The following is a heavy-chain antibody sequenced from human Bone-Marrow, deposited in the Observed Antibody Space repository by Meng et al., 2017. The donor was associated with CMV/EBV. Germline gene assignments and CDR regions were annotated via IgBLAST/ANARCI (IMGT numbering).Heavy chain of an antibody. J-gene: IGHJ6*01. CDR2: INHSGST. D-gene: IGHD3-3*01. V-gene: IGHV4-34*01. Sequence: SETLSLTCAVYGGSFSGYYWSWIRQPPGKGLEWIGEINHSGSTNYNPSLKSRVTISVDTSKNQFSLKLSSVTAADTAVYYCAREHYDFWSGYYYYYYYGMDVWGQGPTVTFYS. CDR1: GGSFSGYY. CDR3: AREHYDFWSGYYYYYYYGMDV.